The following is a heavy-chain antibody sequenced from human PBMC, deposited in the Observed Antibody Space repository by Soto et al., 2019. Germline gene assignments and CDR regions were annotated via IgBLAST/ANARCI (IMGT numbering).Heavy chain of an antibody. CDR2: IGTAGDT. V-gene: IGHV3-13*01. J-gene: IGHJ6*02. CDR3: ARVITYSGSSSPYGMDV. CDR1: GFTFSNYD. D-gene: IGHD6-6*01. Sequence: EVQLVESGGGLVQPGGSLRLSCAASGFTFSNYDMHWVRQVTGKGLEWISGIGTAGDTYYAGSVKGRFTISRENAKNSMDLQINSLRAGDTAVYYGARVITYSGSSSPYGMDVWGQGTTVTVSS.